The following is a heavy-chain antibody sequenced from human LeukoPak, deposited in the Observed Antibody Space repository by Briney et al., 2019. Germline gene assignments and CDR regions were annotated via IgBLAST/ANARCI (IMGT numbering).Heavy chain of an antibody. V-gene: IGHV1-69*13. Sequence: ASVKVSCKASGGTFSSYAISWVRQAPGQGLEWMGGIIPIFGTANYAQKFQGRVTIPADESTSTAYMELSSLRSEDTAVYYCARDLYCGGDCYNWFDPWGQGTLVTVSS. CDR1: GGTFSSYA. CDR3: ARDLYCGGDCYNWFDP. J-gene: IGHJ5*02. CDR2: IIPIFGTA. D-gene: IGHD2-21*01.